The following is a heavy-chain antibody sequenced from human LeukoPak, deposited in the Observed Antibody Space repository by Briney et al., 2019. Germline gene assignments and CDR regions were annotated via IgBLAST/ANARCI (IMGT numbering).Heavy chain of an antibody. J-gene: IGHJ3*02. CDR1: GGSISSYY. D-gene: IGHD3-22*01. V-gene: IGHV4-4*07. CDR2: IYTRGST. CDR3: ARGYYDSGGYLAFDI. Sequence: SETLSLTCTVSGGSISSYYWSWIRQPAGKGLEWIGRIYTRGSTHYNPSLKSRVTMSVDTSKNQFSLKLSSVTAADTAVYYCARGYYDSGGYLAFDIWGQGTTVTVSS.